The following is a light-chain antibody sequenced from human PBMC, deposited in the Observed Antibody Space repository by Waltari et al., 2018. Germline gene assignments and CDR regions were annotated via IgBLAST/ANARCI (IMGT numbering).Light chain of an antibody. Sequence: QSVLTQPPSASGTPGHRVTISCSGTSSNIGSNPVNWYQQLPGTAPKLLIYSNDQWPSGVPDRFSGSKSGTSASLAISGLQSEDEADYYCAAWDDSLDGHVVFGGGTKVTVL. CDR2: SND. CDR3: AAWDDSLDGHVV. J-gene: IGLJ2*01. V-gene: IGLV1-44*01. CDR1: SSNIGSNP.